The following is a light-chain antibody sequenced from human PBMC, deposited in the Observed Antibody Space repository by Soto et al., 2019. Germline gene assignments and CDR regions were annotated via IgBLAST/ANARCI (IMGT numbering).Light chain of an antibody. CDR3: QQYDNYKPLT. J-gene: IGKJ4*01. CDR1: QSISSW. V-gene: IGKV1-5*01. CDR2: DAS. Sequence: IQMTQSPSTLSASVGDRVTITCRASQSISSWLAWYQQKPGKAPKLLIFDASSLESGTPSRFSGRRSGTQFTLTINGLQPDDFATYYCQQYDNYKPLTFGGGTKVDIK.